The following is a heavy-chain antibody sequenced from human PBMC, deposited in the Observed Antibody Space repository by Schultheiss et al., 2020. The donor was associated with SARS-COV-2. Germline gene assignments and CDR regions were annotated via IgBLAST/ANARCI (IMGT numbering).Heavy chain of an antibody. CDR2: MHPHSGNT. J-gene: IGHJ5*02. CDR1: GYTFTGYY. CDR3: ARELRSRCSGGSCHDP. D-gene: IGHD2-15*01. Sequence: ASVKVSCKASGYTFTGYYMHWVRQASGQGLEWMGWMHPHSGNTGHAQKFQGRVTMTRDTSISTAYMELSRLRSDDTAVYYCARELRSRCSGGSCHDPWGQGTLVTVSS. V-gene: IGHV1-2*02.